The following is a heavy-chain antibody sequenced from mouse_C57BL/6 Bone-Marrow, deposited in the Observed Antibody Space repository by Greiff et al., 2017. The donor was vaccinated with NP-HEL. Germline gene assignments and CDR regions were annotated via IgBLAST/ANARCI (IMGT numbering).Heavy chain of an antibody. J-gene: IGHJ1*03. Sequence: VQLQQSGAELVRPGASVKLSCTASGFNIKDDYMHWVKQRPEQGLEWIGWIDPENGDTEYASKFQGKATITADTSSNTAYLQLSSLTSEDTAVYYCTTHYDYGSSPYWYFDVWGTGTTVTVSS. CDR1: GFNIKDDY. V-gene: IGHV14-4*01. D-gene: IGHD1-1*01. CDR2: IDPENGDT. CDR3: TTHYDYGSSPYWYFDV.